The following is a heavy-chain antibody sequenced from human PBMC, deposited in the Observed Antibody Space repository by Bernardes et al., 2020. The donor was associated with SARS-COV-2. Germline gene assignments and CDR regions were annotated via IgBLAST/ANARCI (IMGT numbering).Heavy chain of an antibody. CDR2: ISYAGVS. CDR1: GGSISGYY. Sequence: SETLSLTCTVSGGSISGYYWSWVRQAPGKGLEWIGYISYAGVSNYKPSLESRVTISIDTSQNQFSLKLSSVTAADTAFYYGARGAGIPQVLDFWARGTLVSVSS. V-gene: IGHV4-59*01. J-gene: IGHJ4*02. CDR3: ARGAGIPQVLDF.